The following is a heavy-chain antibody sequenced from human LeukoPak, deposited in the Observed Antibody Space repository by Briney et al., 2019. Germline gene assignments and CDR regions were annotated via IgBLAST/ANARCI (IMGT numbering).Heavy chain of an antibody. J-gene: IGHJ4*02. V-gene: IGHV1-69*13. D-gene: IGHD3-22*01. CDR3: AGELLDYHDSSGYHRYFDY. CDR2: IIPIFGTA. CDR1: GGTFSSYA. Sequence: GASVKVSCKASGGTFSSYAISWVRQAPGQGLEWMGGIIPIFGTANYAQKFQGRVTITADESTSTAYMELSSLRSEDTAVYYCAGELLDYHDSSGYHRYFDYWGQGTLVTVSS.